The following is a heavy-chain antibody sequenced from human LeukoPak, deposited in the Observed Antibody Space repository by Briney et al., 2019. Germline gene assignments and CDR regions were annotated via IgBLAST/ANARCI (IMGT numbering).Heavy chain of an antibody. V-gene: IGHV4-39*01. CDR3: ARHPYYYDSSGYRAFDI. D-gene: IGHD3-22*01. J-gene: IGHJ3*02. CDR1: GGSISSSSYY. Sequence: SETLSLTCTVSGGSISSSSYYWGWVRQPPGKGLEWIGSIYYSGNTYYNTSLKSRVTISVDTSKNQFSLKLSSVTAADTAVYHCARHPYYYDSSGYRAFDIWGQGTMVTVSS. CDR2: IYYSGNT.